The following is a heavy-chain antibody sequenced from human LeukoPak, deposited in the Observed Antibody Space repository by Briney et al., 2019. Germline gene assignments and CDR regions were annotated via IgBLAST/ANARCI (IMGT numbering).Heavy chain of an antibody. Sequence: GASVKVSCKASGYTFTGYYMHWVRQAPGQGLEWMGWISAYNGNTNYAQELQGRVTMTTDTSTSTAYMELRSLRSDDTAVYYCARRWAMVRGVIGNWFDPWGQGTLVTVSS. V-gene: IGHV1-18*04. D-gene: IGHD3-10*01. CDR3: ARRWAMVRGVIGNWFDP. CDR2: ISAYNGNT. CDR1: GYTFTGYY. J-gene: IGHJ5*02.